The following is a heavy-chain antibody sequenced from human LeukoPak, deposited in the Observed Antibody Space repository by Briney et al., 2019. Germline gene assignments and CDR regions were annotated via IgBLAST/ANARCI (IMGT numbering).Heavy chain of an antibody. D-gene: IGHD1-1*01. CDR1: GYTFPTYG. CDR3: AREACAHCTIDY. J-gene: IGHJ4*02. Sequence: GASVKVSRKTSGYTFPTYGIAWVRQAPGQGLEWMGWISAYNGNTNLAQNLQGRVTLTTDRSTTTAYMELRSLTSDDTAIYYCAREACAHCTIDYWGQGTLITVSS. CDR2: ISAYNGNT. V-gene: IGHV1-18*01.